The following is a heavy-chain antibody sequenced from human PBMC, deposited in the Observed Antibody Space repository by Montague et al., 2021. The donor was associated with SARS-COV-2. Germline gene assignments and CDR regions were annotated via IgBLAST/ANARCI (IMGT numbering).Heavy chain of an antibody. CDR3: ARRESMVRGVIITFSLPFDX. D-gene: IGHD3-10*01. J-gene: IGHJ4*02. Sequence: SETLSLTCTVSGGSISSSSYYWGWIRQPPGKGLEWIGSIYYSGSTYYNPSLKSRVTISVDTSKNQFSLKLSSVTAADTAVYYCARRESMVRGVIITFSLPFDXWGQGTLVTVSS. CDR1: GGSISSSSYY. V-gene: IGHV4-39*01. CDR2: IYYSGST.